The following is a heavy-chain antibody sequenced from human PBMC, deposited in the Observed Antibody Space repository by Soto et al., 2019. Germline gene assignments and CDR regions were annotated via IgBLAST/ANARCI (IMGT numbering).Heavy chain of an antibody. D-gene: IGHD3-10*01. J-gene: IGHJ4*02. CDR2: ISVSGTNT. CDR1: GFALREYA. V-gene: IGHV3-23*01. CDR3: AKLGGSGTDN. Sequence: EVQLLESGGGLVQPGGSLRLSCAASGFALREYAMMWVRQAPGKGLEWVSTISVSGTNTYYGDSVKGRFAVSRDNSKNKLYLQMSSLRVEDTALYYCAKLGGSGTDNWGQGTLVTVSS.